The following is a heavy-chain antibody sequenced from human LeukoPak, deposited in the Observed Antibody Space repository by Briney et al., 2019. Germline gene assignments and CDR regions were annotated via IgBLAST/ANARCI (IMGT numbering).Heavy chain of an antibody. CDR3: AKASRVVITTYADY. Sequence: GGSLRLSCAASGFTFSSYWMHWVRQAPGKGLVWVSRINSDGSSTSYADSVKGRFTISRDNSKNTLYLQMNSLRAEDTAVYYCAKASRVVITTYADYWGQGTLVTVSS. CDR1: GFTFSSYW. J-gene: IGHJ4*02. CDR2: INSDGSST. V-gene: IGHV3-74*01. D-gene: IGHD3-22*01.